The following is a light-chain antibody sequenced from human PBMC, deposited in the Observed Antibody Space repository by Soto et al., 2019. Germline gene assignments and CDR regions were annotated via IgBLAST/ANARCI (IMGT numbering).Light chain of an antibody. CDR1: SSDVGGYNR. Sequence: QSALTQPASVSGSPGQSITISCTGTSSDVGGYNRVSWYQQHPKKAPKLMIYEGSKRPSGVSNRFSGSKSGNTASLTISGLQAEDEADYYCCSYAGSDTFVVFGGGTKLTVL. J-gene: IGLJ2*01. CDR2: EGS. V-gene: IGLV2-23*03. CDR3: CSYAGSDTFVV.